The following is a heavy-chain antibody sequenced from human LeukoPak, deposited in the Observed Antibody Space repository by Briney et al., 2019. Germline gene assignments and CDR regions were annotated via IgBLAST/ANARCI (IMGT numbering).Heavy chain of an antibody. D-gene: IGHD4-17*01. Sequence: SETLSLTCTVSGGSISSYYWSWIRQPPGKGLEWIGYIYYSGSTNYNPSLKSRVTISVDTSKNQFSLKLSSVTAADTAVYYCARGRRNGDYYWFDPWGQGTLVTVSS. V-gene: IGHV4-59*01. J-gene: IGHJ5*02. CDR1: GGSISSYY. CDR3: ARGRRNGDYYWFDP. CDR2: IYYSGST.